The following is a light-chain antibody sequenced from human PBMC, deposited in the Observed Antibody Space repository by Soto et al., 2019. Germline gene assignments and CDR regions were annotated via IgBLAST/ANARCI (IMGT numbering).Light chain of an antibody. J-gene: IGKJ1*01. CDR3: LQYNASPWT. CDR2: AAS. V-gene: IGKV1-5*01. Sequence: IQMTQSPSTLSASVGDRVTITCRASQSINSWLAWYQQKPGKAPKVLIYAASNLESGVPSRFSGSGSRTEFTLAISSLQPDDFATYYCLQYNASPWTFGQGTKVAIK. CDR1: QSINSW.